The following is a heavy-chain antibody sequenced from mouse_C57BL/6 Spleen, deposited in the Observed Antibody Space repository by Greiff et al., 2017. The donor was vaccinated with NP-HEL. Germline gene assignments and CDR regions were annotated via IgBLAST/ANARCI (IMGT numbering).Heavy chain of an antibody. Sequence: QVQLQHPGAELVKPGASVKLSCKASGDNCPSYWMHWVKQRPGRGLEWIGRIDPNSGGTKYNEKFKSKATLTVDKPSSTAYMQLSSLTSEDSSVDYCARGAGLRYFDYWGQGTTLTVSS. J-gene: IGHJ2*01. CDR3: ARGAGLRYFDY. D-gene: IGHD2-4*01. CDR2: IDPNSGGT. CDR1: GDNCPSYW. V-gene: IGHV1-72*01.